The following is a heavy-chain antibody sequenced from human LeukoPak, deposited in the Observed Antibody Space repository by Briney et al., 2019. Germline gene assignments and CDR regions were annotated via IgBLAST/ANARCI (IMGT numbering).Heavy chain of an antibody. D-gene: IGHD4-17*01. V-gene: IGHV4-31*03. Sequence: SQTLSLTCTVSGGSISDDGCYWSWIRQLPGKGLEWIGHIYYGGTTEYNPSLESRITISVATSKTQFSLKLNSVTAADTAVYYCARGGATVTDYWGQGNLVTVSS. J-gene: IGHJ4*02. CDR1: GGSISDDGCY. CDR3: ARGGATVTDY. CDR2: IYYGGTT.